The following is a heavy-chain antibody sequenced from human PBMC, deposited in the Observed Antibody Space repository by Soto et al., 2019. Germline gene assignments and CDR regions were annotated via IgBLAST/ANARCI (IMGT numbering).Heavy chain of an antibody. CDR1: GGSISSYY. CDR3: ARMVRGVRDQYYYGMDV. D-gene: IGHD3-10*01. V-gene: IGHV4-59*01. J-gene: IGHJ6*02. Sequence: PSETLSLTCTVSGGSISSYYWSWIRQPPGKGLEWIGYIYYSGSTNYNPSLKSRVTISVDTSKNQFSLKLSSVTAADTAVYYCARMVRGVRDQYYYGMDVWGQGTTVTVSS. CDR2: IYYSGST.